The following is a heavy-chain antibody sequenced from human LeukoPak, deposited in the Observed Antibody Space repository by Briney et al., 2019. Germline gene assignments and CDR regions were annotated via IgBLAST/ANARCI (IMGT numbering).Heavy chain of an antibody. CDR1: GFTFSSYW. CDR2: IKQDGSEK. CDR3: ARGGGGHYYDSSGYYYFGYFQH. J-gene: IGHJ1*01. D-gene: IGHD3-22*01. V-gene: IGHV3-7*01. Sequence: QPGGSLRLSCAASGFTFSSYWMSWVRQAPGKGLEWVANIKQDGSEKYYVDSVKGRFTISRDNAKDSLYLQMNSLRAEDTAVYYWARGGGGHYYDSSGYYYFGYFQHWGQGTLVTVSS.